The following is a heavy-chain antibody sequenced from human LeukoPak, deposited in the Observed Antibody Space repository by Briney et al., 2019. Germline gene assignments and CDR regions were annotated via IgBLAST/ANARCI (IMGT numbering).Heavy chain of an antibody. V-gene: IGHV3-30*18. CDR3: AKDHLHIFGSGSYIDY. Sequence: GRCLSLSCAASGFTFNSYGMHWVRQAPGKGLQWVAVISYDGSDKYYADSVKGRFTISRDNSKKTLYLQMNSLRAEDTAVYYCAKDHLHIFGSGSYIDYWGQGTLVTVSS. J-gene: IGHJ4*02. D-gene: IGHD3-10*01. CDR1: GFTFNSYG. CDR2: ISYDGSDK.